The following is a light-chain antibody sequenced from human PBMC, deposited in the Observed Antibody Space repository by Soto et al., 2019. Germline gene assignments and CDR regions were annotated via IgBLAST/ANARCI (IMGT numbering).Light chain of an antibody. Sequence: IQMTQSPSTLSASVGDRVTITCRASQTIGNWLAWYQQKTGKAPKLLIYDASSLERGVPSRFSGSRSGTYFTLTISSLQPDDFASYYCQQYDSYSYTFGHGTKLEIK. CDR1: QTIGNW. V-gene: IGKV1-5*01. J-gene: IGKJ2*01. CDR2: DAS. CDR3: QQYDSYSYT.